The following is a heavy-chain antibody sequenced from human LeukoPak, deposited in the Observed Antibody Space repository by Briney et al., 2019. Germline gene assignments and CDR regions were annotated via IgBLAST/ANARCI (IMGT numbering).Heavy chain of an antibody. J-gene: IGHJ4*02. V-gene: IGHV1-2*02. CDR1: GYTLTGSY. CDR3: ATEEQYRNYFDH. Sequence: ASVKVSCKASGYTLTGSYMHWVRQAPGQGLEWLAWINPNSGDTNYAQKFQGRVTVTRDTSISTAYMELSGLTSDDTAVYYCATEEQYRNYFDHWGQGTLVTVSA. CDR2: INPNSGDT. D-gene: IGHD5-18*01.